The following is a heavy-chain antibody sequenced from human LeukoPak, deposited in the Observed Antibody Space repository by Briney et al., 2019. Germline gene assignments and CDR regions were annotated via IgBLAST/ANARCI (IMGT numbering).Heavy chain of an antibody. CDR2: IGPDGTGI. J-gene: IGHJ4*02. CDR1: GFSLSGYW. D-gene: IGHD4-17*01. V-gene: IGHV3-74*01. CDR3: ARNRGDPSYFDY. Sequence: GGSLRLSCAASGFSLSGYWMHWVRQAPGKGLVWVSRIGPDGTGITYADSVKGRFTISRNNPKNSLYLQMNSLRAEDTAVYYCARNRGDPSYFDYWGQGTLVTVSS.